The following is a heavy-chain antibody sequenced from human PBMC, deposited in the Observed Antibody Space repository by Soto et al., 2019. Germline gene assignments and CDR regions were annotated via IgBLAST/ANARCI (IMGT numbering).Heavy chain of an antibody. CDR1: GYTFTGYS. J-gene: IGHJ4*02. CDR3: ARPSGSYGDYAWSLKY. CDR2: ISAYSGDT. D-gene: IGHD4-17*01. V-gene: IGHV1-18*01. Sequence: QVQLVQSGAEVKKPGASVKVSCKASGYTFTGYSVGWVRQAPGQGLEWMGWISAYSGDTYYAQRFQCRLTITTDAATSTGDMELTSLRSDDTAVYYCARPSGSYGDYAWSLKYWGQGTLVTVSS.